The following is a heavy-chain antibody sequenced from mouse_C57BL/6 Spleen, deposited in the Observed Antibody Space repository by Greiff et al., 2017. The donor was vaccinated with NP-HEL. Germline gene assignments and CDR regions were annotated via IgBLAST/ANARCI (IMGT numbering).Heavy chain of an antibody. D-gene: IGHD2-2*01. V-gene: IGHV1-82*01. J-gene: IGHJ2*01. CDR1: GYAFSSSW. CDR2: IYPGDGDT. Sequence: QVQLQQSGPELVKPGASVKISCKASGYAFSSSWMNWVKQRPGKGLEWIGRIYPGDGDTNYNGKFKGKATLTADKSSSTAYMQLSSLTSEDSAVYFCARTTMVTVYFDYWGQGTTLTVSA. CDR3: ARTTMVTVYFDY.